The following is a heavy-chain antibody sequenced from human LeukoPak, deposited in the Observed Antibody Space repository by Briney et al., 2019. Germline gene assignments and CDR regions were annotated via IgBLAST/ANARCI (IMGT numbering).Heavy chain of an antibody. CDR3: ARGKIYDSSGYYSLGFDP. Sequence: ASVKVSCKASGYTFTGYYMHWVRQAPGQGLEWMGWMNPNNDNTGYAQKFQGRVTMTRNTSISTAYMELSSLRSEDTAVYYCARGKIYDSSGYYSLGFDPWGQGTLVTVSS. J-gene: IGHJ5*02. V-gene: IGHV1-8*02. D-gene: IGHD3-22*01. CDR2: MNPNNDNT. CDR1: GYTFTGYY.